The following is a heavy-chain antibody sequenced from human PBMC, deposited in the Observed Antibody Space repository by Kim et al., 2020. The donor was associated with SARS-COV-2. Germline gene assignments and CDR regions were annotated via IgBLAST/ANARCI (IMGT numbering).Heavy chain of an antibody. CDR1: GFTFDDYA. J-gene: IGHJ6*02. D-gene: IGHD3-22*01. CDR3: AKDTYDSSGYSRHNYYYYGMDV. CDR2: ISWNSGSI. Sequence: GGSLRLSCAASGFTFDDYAMHWVRQAPGKGLEWVSGISWNSGSIGYADSVKGRFTISRDNAKNSLYLQMNSLRAEDTALYYCAKDTYDSSGYSRHNYYYYGMDVWGQGTTVTVSS. V-gene: IGHV3-9*01.